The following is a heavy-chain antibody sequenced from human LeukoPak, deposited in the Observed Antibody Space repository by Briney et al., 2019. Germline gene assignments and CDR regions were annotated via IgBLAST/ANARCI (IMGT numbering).Heavy chain of an antibody. CDR3: ARDFRTGWGSGSPNDAFDI. V-gene: IGHV4-39*02. Sequence: PSETLSLTCTVSGGSISSSSYYWGWIRQPPGKGLEWIGSIYYSGSTYYNPSLKSRVTISVDTSKNQFSLKLSPVTAADTAVYYCARDFRTGWGSGSPNDAFDIWGQGTMVTVSS. D-gene: IGHD3-10*01. CDR1: GGSISSSSYY. J-gene: IGHJ3*02. CDR2: IYYSGST.